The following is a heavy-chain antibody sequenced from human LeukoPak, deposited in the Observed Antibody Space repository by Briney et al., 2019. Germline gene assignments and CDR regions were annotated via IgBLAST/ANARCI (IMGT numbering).Heavy chain of an antibody. CDR1: GFIFSDYE. Sequence: GGSLRLSCAASGFIFSDYEMNWVRQAPGKGLEWVSDISSSGRTINYAHSVKGRFTISRDNDKDSLYLQMNSLRAEDTAVYYCARFWSGYRYFFDYWGQGTLVTVSS. CDR2: ISSSGRTI. J-gene: IGHJ4*02. D-gene: IGHD3-3*01. V-gene: IGHV3-48*03. CDR3: ARFWSGYRYFFDY.